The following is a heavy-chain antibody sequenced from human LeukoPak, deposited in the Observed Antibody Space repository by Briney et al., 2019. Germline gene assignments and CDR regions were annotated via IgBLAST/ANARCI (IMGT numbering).Heavy chain of an antibody. Sequence: GGSLRLSCAASGFTFSSNYMTWVRQAPGKGLEWVSLIFSGGSTYYSDSVKGRFTISRDNSKNTLYLEMNSLRAEDTAVYYCARGYCGGDCYSDTAFDIWGQGTMVTVSS. CDR2: IFSGGST. J-gene: IGHJ3*02. CDR3: ARGYCGGDCYSDTAFDI. CDR1: GFTFSSNY. V-gene: IGHV3-53*01. D-gene: IGHD2-21*02.